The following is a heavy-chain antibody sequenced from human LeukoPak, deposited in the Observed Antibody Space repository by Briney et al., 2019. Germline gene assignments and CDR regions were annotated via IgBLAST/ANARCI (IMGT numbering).Heavy chain of an antibody. J-gene: IGHJ5*02. V-gene: IGHV1-69*05. CDR3: ARGNDIYNWFDP. D-gene: IGHD1-1*01. CDR2: IIPIFGTA. Sequence: ASVKVSCKASGYTFTGYYMHWVRQAPGQGLEWMGGIIPIFGTANYAQKFQGRVTITTDESTSTAYMELSSLRSEDTAVYYCARGNDIYNWFDPWGQGTLVTVTS. CDR1: GYTFTGYY.